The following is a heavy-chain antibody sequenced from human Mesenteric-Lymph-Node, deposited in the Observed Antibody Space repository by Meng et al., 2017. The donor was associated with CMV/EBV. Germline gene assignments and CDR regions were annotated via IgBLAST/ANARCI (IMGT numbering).Heavy chain of an antibody. CDR2: IYYSGST. CDR3: ARALGGYYYYAMDV. Sequence: GSLRLSCTVSGGSISSYYWSWIRQPPGKGLEWIGYIYYSGSTNYKPSLKSRVTISVDTSKNQFSMKLSSVTAADTAVYYCARALGGYYYYAMDVWGQGTTVTVSS. J-gene: IGHJ6*02. D-gene: IGHD3-16*01. V-gene: IGHV4-59*01. CDR1: GGSISSYY.